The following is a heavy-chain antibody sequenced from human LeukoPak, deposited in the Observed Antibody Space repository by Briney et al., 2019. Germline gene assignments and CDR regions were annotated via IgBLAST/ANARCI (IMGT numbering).Heavy chain of an antibody. CDR1: GFTFSSYW. J-gene: IGHJ3*02. Sequence: PGGSLRLSCAASGFTFSSYWMSWVRQAPGKGLEWVANIKQDGSEKYYVDSVKGRFTISRDNAKDSLYLQMNSLRAEDTAVYYCARARGIAAAGTYFGSVHDAFDIWGQGTMVTVSS. CDR3: ARARGIAAAGTYFGSVHDAFDI. D-gene: IGHD6-13*01. V-gene: IGHV3-7*01. CDR2: IKQDGSEK.